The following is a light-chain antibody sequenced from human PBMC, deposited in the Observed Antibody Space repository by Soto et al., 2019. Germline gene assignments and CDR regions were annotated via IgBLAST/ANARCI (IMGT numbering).Light chain of an antibody. CDR2: KAS. V-gene: IGKV1-5*03. J-gene: IGKJ4*01. CDR3: QQYNSFPLT. CDR1: QSFSSW. Sequence: DIQMTQSPSTLSASVGDRVTITCRASQSFSSWLAWYQQKPGKAPNLLIYKASTLKSGVPSRFSGSGSGTEFTLTISSLQPDDFATYYCQQYNSFPLTFGGGTKVEIK.